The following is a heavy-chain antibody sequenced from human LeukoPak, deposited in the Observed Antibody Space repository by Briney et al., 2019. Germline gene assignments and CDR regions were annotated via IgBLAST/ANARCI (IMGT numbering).Heavy chain of an antibody. V-gene: IGHV3-7*05. D-gene: IGHD2-15*01. Sequence: GGSLSLSCAASGFTFSNYWMTWVRPAPGKGLEWVANIKQDGSEKYYVDSVKGRFTISRDNAKNSLYLQMNSLRAEDTALYYCAREDQPRGTFDYWGQGILVTVSS. CDR3: AREDQPRGTFDY. J-gene: IGHJ4*02. CDR2: IKQDGSEK. CDR1: GFTFSNYW.